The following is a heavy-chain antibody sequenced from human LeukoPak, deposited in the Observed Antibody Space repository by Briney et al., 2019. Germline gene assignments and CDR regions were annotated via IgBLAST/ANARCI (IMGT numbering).Heavy chain of an antibody. CDR3: ARGQRVLDV. J-gene: IGHJ6*04. Sequence: PSETLSLTCAVYGGSFSGYYWSWIRQPPGKGLEWIGEINHSGSTNYNPSLKSRVTISVDTSKNQFSLKLSSVTAADTAVYYCARGQRVLDVWGKGTTVTVSS. V-gene: IGHV4-34*01. CDR1: GGSFSGYY. CDR2: INHSGST.